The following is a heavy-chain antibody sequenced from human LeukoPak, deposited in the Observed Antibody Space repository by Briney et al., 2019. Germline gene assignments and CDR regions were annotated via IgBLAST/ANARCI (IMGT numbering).Heavy chain of an antibody. D-gene: IGHD3-22*01. V-gene: IGHV4-31*03. CDR1: GGSISSGGYY. CDR2: AYYSGST. J-gene: IGHJ4*02. Sequence: SETLSLTCTVSGGSISSGGYYWSWIRQHPGKGLEWIGYAYYSGSTYYNPSLKSRVTIDTSKNQFSLKLSSVTAADTAVYYCARGLTGGSYYDSSGLEYYFDYWGQGTLVTVSS. CDR3: ARGLTGGSYYDSSGLEYYFDY.